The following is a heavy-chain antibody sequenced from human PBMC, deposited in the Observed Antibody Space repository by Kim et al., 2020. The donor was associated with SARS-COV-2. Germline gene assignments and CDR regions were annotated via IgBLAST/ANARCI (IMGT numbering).Heavy chain of an antibody. V-gene: IGHV3-53*01. CDR2: IYSGGST. Sequence: GGSLRLSCAASGFTVSSNYMSWVRQAPGKGLEWVSVIYSGGSTYYADSVKGRFTISRDNSKNTLYLQMNSLRAEDTAVYYCARDFYYYGSGAPGDYWGQGTLVTVSS. CDR3: ARDFYYYGSGAPGDY. CDR1: GFTVSSNY. J-gene: IGHJ4*02. D-gene: IGHD3-10*01.